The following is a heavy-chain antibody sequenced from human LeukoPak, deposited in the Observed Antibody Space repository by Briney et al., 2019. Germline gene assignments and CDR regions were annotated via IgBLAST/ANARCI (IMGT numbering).Heavy chain of an antibody. CDR3: ARDRSSGYYYYYMDV. CDR2: IYYSGST. CDR1: GGSISSYY. J-gene: IGHJ6*03. Sequence: SETLSLTCTVSGGSISSYYWSWIRQPPGKGLEWIGYIYYSGSTNYNPSLKSRVTISVDTSKNQFSLKLSSVTAAGTAVYYCARDRSSGYYYYYMDVWGKGTTVTVSS. V-gene: IGHV4-59*01. D-gene: IGHD6-19*01.